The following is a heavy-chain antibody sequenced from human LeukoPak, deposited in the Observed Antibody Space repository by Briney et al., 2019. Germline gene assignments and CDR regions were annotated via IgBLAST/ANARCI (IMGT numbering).Heavy chain of an antibody. CDR3: SRVIGREYCGGDSYPFDY. Sequence: SETLSLTCTVSGGSISSSSYYWGWIRQPPGKGLEWIGSIYYSGSTYYNPSLKSRVTISVDTSKNQFSLKLSSVTAADTAVYYCSRVIGREYCGGDSYPFDYWRQGTLPSVPS. CDR2: IYYSGST. D-gene: IGHD2-21*02. J-gene: IGHJ4*02. CDR1: GGSISSSSYY. V-gene: IGHV4-39*07.